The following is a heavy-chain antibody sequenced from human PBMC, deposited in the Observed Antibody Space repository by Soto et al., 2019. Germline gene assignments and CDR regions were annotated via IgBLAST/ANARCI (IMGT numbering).Heavy chain of an antibody. J-gene: IGHJ5*02. CDR1: GFTFSSYG. D-gene: IGHD3-10*01. CDR3: AKEDVWFGEVWFDP. CDR2: ISYDGSNK. Sequence: GESLKISCAASGFTFSSYGMHWVRQAPGKGLEWVAVISYDGSNKYYADSVKGRFTISRDNSKNTLYLQMNSLRAEDTAVYYCAKEDVWFGEVWFDPWGQGTLVTVSS. V-gene: IGHV3-30*18.